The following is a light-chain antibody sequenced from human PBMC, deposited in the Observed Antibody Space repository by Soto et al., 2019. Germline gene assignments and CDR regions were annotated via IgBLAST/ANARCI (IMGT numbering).Light chain of an antibody. J-gene: IGKJ1*01. CDR1: QSVTSN. CDR3: QQRGNWPQT. Sequence: EIVMTQSPATLSVSPGERATLSCRASQSVTSNLAWYQQKPGHAPRLLIYGASTRATGIPARFSGSGSGTEFTLTISSLQSEDFAVYYCQQRGNWPQTFGQGTKV. CDR2: GAS. V-gene: IGKV3-15*01.